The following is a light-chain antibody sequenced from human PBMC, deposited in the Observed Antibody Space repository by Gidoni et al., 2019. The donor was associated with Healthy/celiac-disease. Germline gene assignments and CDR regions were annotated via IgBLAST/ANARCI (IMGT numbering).Light chain of an antibody. CDR3: QQYYSTPPT. Sequence: DIVMTPSPASLTVSLGARATINCKSSQSVFYSSNNKNSLAWYQQKPGQPPKLLIYWAATRASGVPDRFIGSGSGTDFILTISSLQAEDVSVYYCQQYYSTPPTFGQGTKVEIK. J-gene: IGKJ1*01. V-gene: IGKV4-1*01. CDR1: QSVFYSSNNKNS. CDR2: WAA.